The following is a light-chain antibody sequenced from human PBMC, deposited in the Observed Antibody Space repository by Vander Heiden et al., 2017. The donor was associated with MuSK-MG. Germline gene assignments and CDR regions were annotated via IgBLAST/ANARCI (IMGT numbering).Light chain of an antibody. Sequence: DIQMTQSPSTLSTSVGDRVTITCRASQNINSWLAWYQQKPGKAPNLLIYKASSLESGVPSRFRGSGSGTEFTLTISSLQPDDFATYYCQQDNTYPFTFGQGTKLEIK. CDR1: QNINSW. V-gene: IGKV1-5*03. CDR3: QQDNTYPFT. J-gene: IGKJ2*01. CDR2: KAS.